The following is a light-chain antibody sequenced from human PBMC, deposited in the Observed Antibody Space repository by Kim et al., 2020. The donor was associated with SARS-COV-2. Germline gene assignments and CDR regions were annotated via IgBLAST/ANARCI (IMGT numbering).Light chain of an antibody. J-gene: IGKJ4*01. V-gene: IGKV3-11*01. CDR2: DVS. CDR3: QQRSSWPLT. CDR1: QSIDRY. Sequence: LSPGERAAPSCRASQSIDRYLAWYQQKPGQAPRLLIYDVSKRAAGVPARISGSGSGTDFTLTISNLEPEDFAIYYCQQRSSWPLTFGGGTKVDIK.